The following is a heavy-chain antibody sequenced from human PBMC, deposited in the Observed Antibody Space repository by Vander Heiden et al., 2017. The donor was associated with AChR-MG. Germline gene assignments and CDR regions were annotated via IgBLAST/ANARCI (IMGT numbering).Heavy chain of an antibody. J-gene: IGHJ4*02. D-gene: IGHD6-19*01. V-gene: IGHV3-30*02. CDR2: IRYDGSNK. Sequence: QVQLVESGGGVVQPGGSLRLSCAASGFTFRGYGIHGVRQAPGKGLEWVAFIRYDGSNKYYADSVKGRFTISRDNSKNTLYLQMNSLRAEDTAVYYCAKVRVAGSGWYSIDYWGQGTLVTVSS. CDR1: GFTFRGYG. CDR3: AKVRVAGSGWYSIDY.